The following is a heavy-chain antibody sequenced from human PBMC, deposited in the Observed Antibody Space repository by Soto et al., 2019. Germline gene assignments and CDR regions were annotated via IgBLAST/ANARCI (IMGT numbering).Heavy chain of an antibody. V-gene: IGHV4-34*01. D-gene: IGHD6-13*01. CDR1: GGSLNDNY. CDR3: ARTPTYSSSWYYPIDY. J-gene: IGHJ4*02. CDR2: INHRGST. Sequence: QVQLQQWGAGLLKPSETLSLTCAVDGGSLNDNYWNWIRQPPGKGLEWIGEINHRGSTKYNPSLKSRVTISADTSKNQISLKLTSVTAADTAVYYCARTPTYSSSWYYPIDYWGQGTPVTVSS.